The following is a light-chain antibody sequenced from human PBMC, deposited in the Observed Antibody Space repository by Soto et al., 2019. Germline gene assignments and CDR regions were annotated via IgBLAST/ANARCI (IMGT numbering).Light chain of an antibody. CDR1: SSNIGSNT. Sequence: QSVLTQPPSASGAPGQRVTMSCSGSSSNIGSNTVNWYQQPPGTAPNLLIYRNNQRPPAVPDRFSGSKSGTSASLAISGLQSEDEADYYCAAWDDSLNGVVFGGGTKLTVL. V-gene: IGLV1-44*01. CDR3: AAWDDSLNGVV. CDR2: RNN. J-gene: IGLJ2*01.